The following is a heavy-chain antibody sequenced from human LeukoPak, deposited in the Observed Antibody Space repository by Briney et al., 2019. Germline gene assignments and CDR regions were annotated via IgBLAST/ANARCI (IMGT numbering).Heavy chain of an antibody. V-gene: IGHV4-34*01. D-gene: IGHD1-14*01. J-gene: IGHJ4*01. CDR3: AGDHYLALKD. Sequence: PSETLSLTCAVYGGSFSDKYWSWIRQSPGKGLEWIGEISPSGSTNYNASLKSRVTISVDTSHNQFSLKLSSVTAADTAVYYCAGDHYLALKDWGHGILVTVSS. CDR1: GGSFSDKY. CDR2: ISPSGST.